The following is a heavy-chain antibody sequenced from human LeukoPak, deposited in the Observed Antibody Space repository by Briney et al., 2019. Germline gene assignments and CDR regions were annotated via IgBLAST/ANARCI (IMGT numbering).Heavy chain of an antibody. Sequence: GGSLRLSCAASAFTFSRFWSSWVRQAPGKGLEWVANIKEDGSEKYYVDSVKGRFTISRDNAKNSLYLQMNSLRVEDPAVYYCARLEAVWGKGTTVTVSS. V-gene: IGHV3-7*01. D-gene: IGHD3-3*01. CDR2: IKEDGSEK. CDR1: AFTFSRFW. CDR3: ARLEAV. J-gene: IGHJ6*04.